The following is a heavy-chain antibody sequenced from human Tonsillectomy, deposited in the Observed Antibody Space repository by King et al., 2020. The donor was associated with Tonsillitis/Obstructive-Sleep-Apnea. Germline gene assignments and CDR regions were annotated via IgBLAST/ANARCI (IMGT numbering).Heavy chain of an antibody. J-gene: IGHJ4*02. CDR3: ARDSSVTTVFRY. Sequence: VQLVESGGGLVQPGGSLRLSCAASGFTFSSYSMNWVRQAPGKGLVWVSYISRSSSTIYYTDSVKGRFTISRDNAKNSLYLQMNSLRDEDTAVYYCARDSSVTTVFRYWGQGTLVTVSS. CDR2: ISRSSSTI. D-gene: IGHD4-11*01. V-gene: IGHV3-48*02. CDR1: GFTFSSYS.